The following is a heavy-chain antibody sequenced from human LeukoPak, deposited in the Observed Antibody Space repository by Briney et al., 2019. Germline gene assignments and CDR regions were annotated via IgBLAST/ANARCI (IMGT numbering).Heavy chain of an antibody. Sequence: TGGSLRLSCAASGFTFSSYAMSWVRQAPGKGLEWVSATSGSGGSTYYADSVKGRFTISRDNSKNTLYLQMNSLRAEDTAVYYCAKGGPRDGYNDFDYWGHGTLVTVSS. CDR1: GFTFSSYA. CDR2: TSGSGGST. D-gene: IGHD5-24*01. V-gene: IGHV3-23*01. J-gene: IGHJ4*01. CDR3: AKGGPRDGYNDFDY.